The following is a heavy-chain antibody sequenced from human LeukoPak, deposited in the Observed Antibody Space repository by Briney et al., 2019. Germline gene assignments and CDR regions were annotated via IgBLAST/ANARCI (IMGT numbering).Heavy chain of an antibody. D-gene: IGHD2-15*01. J-gene: IGHJ5*02. CDR1: GYSINNYW. CDR2: IYPADSDI. V-gene: IGHV5-51*01. CDR3: ARKKFCSGASCYTGFPP. Sequence: GESLKISCKGSGYSINNYWIAWVRQMPGKGLEWMGIIYPADSDIRYSPSFQGQVTISADKSISTPYLQWNSLKASDTAMYYCARKKFCSGASCYTGFPPGGQEPLSPVPS.